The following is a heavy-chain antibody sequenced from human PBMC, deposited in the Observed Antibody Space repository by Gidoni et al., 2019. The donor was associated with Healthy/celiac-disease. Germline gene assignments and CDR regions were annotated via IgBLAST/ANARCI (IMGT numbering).Heavy chain of an antibody. J-gene: IGHJ6*02. CDR3: ARGLRRSGMDV. Sequence: EVQLVESGGGLVQPGGSLRLSCAASGFTFSSYEMNWVRQAPGKGLEGVSYISSSGSTIDNADAVKGRFNISRENAKNSLYLQMNSLRAEDTAVYYCARGLRRSGMDVWGQGTTVTVSS. V-gene: IGHV3-48*03. CDR2: ISSSGSTI. CDR1: GFTFSSYE.